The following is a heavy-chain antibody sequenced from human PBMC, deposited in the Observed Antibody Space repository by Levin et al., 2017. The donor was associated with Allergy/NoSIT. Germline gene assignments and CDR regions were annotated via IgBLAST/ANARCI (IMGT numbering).Heavy chain of an antibody. CDR3: ASIPKIVVVPAADSGMDG. D-gene: IGHD2-2*01. Sequence: PSETLSLTCAASGFTFSSYAMSWVRQAPGKGLEWVSAISGSGGSTYYADSVKGRFTISRDNSKNTLYLQTNSLRAEDTAVYYCASIPKIVVVPAADSGMDGWGQGTTVTVSS. J-gene: IGHJ6*02. V-gene: IGHV3-23*01. CDR2: ISGSGGST. CDR1: GFTFSSYA.